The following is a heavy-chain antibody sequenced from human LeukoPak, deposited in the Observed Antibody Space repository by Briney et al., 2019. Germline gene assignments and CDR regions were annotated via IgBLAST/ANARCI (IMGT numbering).Heavy chain of an antibody. J-gene: IGHJ4*02. CDR1: GFTFSDHY. Sequence: GGSLRLSCAASGFTFSDHYIDWVRQAPRKGLEWVGRARNRGNGYTTQYAASVKGRFTFSRDDSENTVYLQMNSLKTGDTAVYFCARIMRVDYGTYYFDYWGQGTLVTVSS. V-gene: IGHV3-72*01. D-gene: IGHD4/OR15-4a*01. CDR2: ARNRGNGYTT. CDR3: ARIMRVDYGTYYFDY.